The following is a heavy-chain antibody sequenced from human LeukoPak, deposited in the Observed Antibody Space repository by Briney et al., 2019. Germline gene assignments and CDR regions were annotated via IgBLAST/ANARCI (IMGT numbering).Heavy chain of an antibody. D-gene: IGHD2-2*01. CDR2: INPNSGGT. Sequence: APVKVSCKASGYTFTGYYMHWVRQAPGQGLEWMGWINPNSGGTNYAQKFQGRVTMTRDTSISTAYMELSRLRSDDTAVYYCARVRRYCSSTSCYVCWGQGTLVTVSS. CDR1: GYTFTGYY. CDR3: ARVRRYCSSTSCYVC. V-gene: IGHV1-2*02. J-gene: IGHJ4*02.